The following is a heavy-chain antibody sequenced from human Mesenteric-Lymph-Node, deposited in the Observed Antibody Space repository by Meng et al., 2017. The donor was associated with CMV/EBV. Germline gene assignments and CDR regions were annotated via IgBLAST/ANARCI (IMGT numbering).Heavy chain of an antibody. CDR1: GFNFNNYG. Sequence: GGSLRLSCAASGFNFNNYGMHWVRQTPGKGLEWVSFIRQDGNDKFYVDSVKGRFTVSRDNSKSTLYLQMDSLRPEDTAVYYCARDNRDWACDYWGRGALVTVSS. V-gene: IGHV3-30*02. D-gene: IGHD3-9*01. J-gene: IGHJ4*02. CDR3: ARDNRDWACDY. CDR2: IRQDGNDK.